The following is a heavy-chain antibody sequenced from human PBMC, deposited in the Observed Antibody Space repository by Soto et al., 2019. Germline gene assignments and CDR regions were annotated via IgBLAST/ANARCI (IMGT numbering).Heavy chain of an antibody. CDR3: ARDSGRDYYDSSGPKAQYYYYYGMDV. D-gene: IGHD3-22*01. J-gene: IGHJ6*02. Sequence: PSETLSLTCTVSGGSISSYYWSWIRQPPGKGLEWIGYIYYSGSTNYTPSLKSRVTISVDTSKNQFSLKLSSVTAADTAVYYCARDSGRDYYDSSGPKAQYYYYYGMDVWGQGTTVTVSS. V-gene: IGHV4-59*01. CDR1: GGSISSYY. CDR2: IYYSGST.